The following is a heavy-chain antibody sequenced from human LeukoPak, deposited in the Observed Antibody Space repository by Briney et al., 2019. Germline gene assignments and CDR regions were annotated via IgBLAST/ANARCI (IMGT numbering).Heavy chain of an antibody. J-gene: IGHJ4*02. D-gene: IGHD6-6*01. CDR2: IYPGDSDT. CDR1: GYSFTSYW. Sequence: GESLKISCKGSGYSFTSYWIGWVRQMPGKGLEWMGIIYPGDSDTRYSPSFQGQVTISADKSISTAYLQWSSLKASDTAMYYCAGYNDLEYSSSPSPGGYFDYWGRGTLVTVSS. V-gene: IGHV5-51*01. CDR3: AGYNDLEYSSSPSPGGYFDY.